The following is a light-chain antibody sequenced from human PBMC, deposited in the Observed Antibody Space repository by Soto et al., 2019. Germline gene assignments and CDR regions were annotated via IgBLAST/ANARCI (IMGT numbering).Light chain of an antibody. CDR3: QQRGNWPS. V-gene: IGKV3-15*01. CDR2: GAS. CDR1: QSVSSN. Sequence: EVVMTQSPDTLSVSPGERATLSCRASQSVSSNLAWYQQKLGQAPRLLIYGASTRATDIPPRFSGSGSGTEFTLTISSLQSEDFAIYYCQQRGNWPSFGGGTKVDIK. J-gene: IGKJ4*01.